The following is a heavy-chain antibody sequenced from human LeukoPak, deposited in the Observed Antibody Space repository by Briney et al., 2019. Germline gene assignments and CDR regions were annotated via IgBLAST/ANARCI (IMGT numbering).Heavy chain of an antibody. Sequence: SETLSLTCTVSGGSISSYYWSWIRQPPGKGLEWIGYIYHSGSTNYNPSLKSRVTISVDTSKNQFSLKLSSVTAADTAVYYCAREFDYGDDSDYWGQGTLATVSS. CDR2: IYHSGST. CDR3: AREFDYGDDSDY. J-gene: IGHJ4*02. V-gene: IGHV4-59*08. D-gene: IGHD4-17*01. CDR1: GGSISSYY.